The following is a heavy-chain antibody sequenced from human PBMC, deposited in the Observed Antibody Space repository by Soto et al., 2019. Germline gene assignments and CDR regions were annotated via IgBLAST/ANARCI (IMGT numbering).Heavy chain of an antibody. V-gene: IGHV2-5*01. CDR3: RDMRGSGLYDMVD. D-gene: IGHD3-10*01. CDR1: GFSLSTSGVG. J-gene: IGHJ6*02. Sequence: SGPTMVNPTQTLTLTCTFSGFSLSTSGVGVGWVRQPPGKALEWPALIYSNHDKRSSTSLKSRLAITKYTSKHQVALTITNMVHLNTATYYCRDMRGSGLYDMVDWDQGTTLTVSS. CDR2: IYSNHDK.